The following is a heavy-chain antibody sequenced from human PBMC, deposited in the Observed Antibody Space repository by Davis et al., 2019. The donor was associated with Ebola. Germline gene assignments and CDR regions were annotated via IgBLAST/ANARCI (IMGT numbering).Heavy chain of an antibody. D-gene: IGHD6-25*01. J-gene: IGHJ4*02. Sequence: GESLKISCAASGFTFSNAWMSWVRQAPGKGLEWAGRIKSKTDSGTRDFAAPVRGRFTISRDDSKNTLYLQMNSLKTEDTAVYYCAAGVGSSDFDYWGQGTLVTVSS. CDR1: GFTFSNAW. CDR3: AAGVGSSDFDY. V-gene: IGHV3-15*01. CDR2: IKSKTDSGTR.